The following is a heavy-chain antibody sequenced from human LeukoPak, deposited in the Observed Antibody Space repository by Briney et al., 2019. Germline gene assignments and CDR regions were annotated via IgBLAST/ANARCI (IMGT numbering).Heavy chain of an antibody. V-gene: IGHV3-15*01. J-gene: IGHJ4*02. Sequence: AGSLRLSCAASGFALSNAWMSWVRQAPGKGLEWVGYIKTKTEGGTTDYAAPVKGRFTISRDDSKNTLYLEMNSLKTEDTAVYYCTPLRGTPDYWGQGTLVTVSS. CDR1: GFALSNAW. CDR2: IKTKTEGGTT. D-gene: IGHD3-16*01. CDR3: TPLRGTPDY.